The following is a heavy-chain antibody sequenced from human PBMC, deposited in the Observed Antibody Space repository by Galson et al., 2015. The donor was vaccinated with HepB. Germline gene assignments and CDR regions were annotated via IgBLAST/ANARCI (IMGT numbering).Heavy chain of an antibody. Sequence: SLRLSCAASGFTVSNYYMTWVRQAPGKGLEWVSVIFKNGRIFHTDSVKGRVSSSRDDSKNTVYLEMNSLRVEDTAVYYCVRDEFDRAGSSWYATSHWGQGTLVTVSS. D-gene: IGHD6-13*01. CDR3: VRDEFDRAGSSWYATSH. J-gene: IGHJ4*02. CDR1: GFTVSNYY. CDR2: IFKNGRI. V-gene: IGHV3-66*03.